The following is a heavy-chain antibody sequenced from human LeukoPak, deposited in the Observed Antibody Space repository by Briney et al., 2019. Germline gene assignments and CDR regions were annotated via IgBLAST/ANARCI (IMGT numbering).Heavy chain of an antibody. Sequence: PSETLSLTCTVSGGSISSSSYYWGWIRQPPGKGLEWIGSIYYSGSTYYNPSLKSRVTISVDTSKNQFSLKLSSVTAADTAVYYCARHLLWSRNALEWLLPYAFDIWGQGTMVTVSS. J-gene: IGHJ3*02. V-gene: IGHV4-39*01. CDR2: IYYSGST. D-gene: IGHD3-3*01. CDR1: GGSISSSSYY. CDR3: ARHLLWSRNALEWLLPYAFDI.